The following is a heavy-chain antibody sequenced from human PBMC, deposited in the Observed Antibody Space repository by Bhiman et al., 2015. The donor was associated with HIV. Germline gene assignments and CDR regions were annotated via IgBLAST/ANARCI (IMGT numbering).Heavy chain of an antibody. J-gene: IGHJ4*02. CDR1: AFTFSING. D-gene: IGHD5-18*01. CDR2: IRYDGSNK. V-gene: IGHV3-30*02. CDR3: ARRYRGLDY. Sequence: QVQLVESGGGVVQPGGSLRLSCAASAFTFSINGMHWVRQAPGKGLEWVAFIRYDGSNKYYADSVKGRFTISRDNSKNTLYLQMNSLRSEDTAVYYCARRYRGLDYWGQGTLVTVSS.